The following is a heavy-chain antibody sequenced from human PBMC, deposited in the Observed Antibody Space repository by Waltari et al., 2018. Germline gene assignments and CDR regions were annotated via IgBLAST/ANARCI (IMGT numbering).Heavy chain of an antibody. CDR1: GYTLTELS. J-gene: IGHJ2*01. V-gene: IGHV1-24*01. CDR2: FDPEDGET. Sequence: QVQLVQSGAEVKKPAAAVKVSCRVSGYTLTELSIHWFRKAPGRWLEWMGGFDPEDGETIYAEEFQGKVTITADTSTDTAYMEMRILRFEDTAVYYCATGVYYYDSSGPAYWYFDLWGRGTLVTVSS. D-gene: IGHD3-22*01. CDR3: ATGVYYYDSSGPAYWYFDL.